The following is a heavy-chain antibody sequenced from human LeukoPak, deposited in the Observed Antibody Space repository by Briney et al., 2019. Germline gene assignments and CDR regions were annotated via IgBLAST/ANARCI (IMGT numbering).Heavy chain of an antibody. CDR3: AKLSLKPNAFDV. D-gene: IGHD2-8*01. V-gene: IGHV3-30*02. J-gene: IGHJ3*01. CDR1: GFTLSSYG. Sequence: GGSLRLSCAASGFTLSSYGMHWVRQAPGKGLEWVAFIRYDGSNKYYADSVKGRFTVSRDNSQNTLFLQMNSLRAEDTALYYCAKLSLKPNAFDVWGQGTMVTVSS. CDR2: IRYDGSNK.